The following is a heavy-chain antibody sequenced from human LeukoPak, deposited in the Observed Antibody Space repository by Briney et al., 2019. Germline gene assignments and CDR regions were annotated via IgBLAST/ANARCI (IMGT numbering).Heavy chain of an antibody. CDR1: GGTFSSYA. Sequence: SVKVSCKASGGTFSSYAISWVRQAPGQGLEWMGGIIPIFGTANYAQKFQGRVTITADESTSTAYMELSSLRSQDTAVYYCSRVGSGVFDYWGQGNLVTVSS. V-gene: IGHV1-69*13. J-gene: IGHJ4*02. D-gene: IGHD3-10*01. CDR2: IIPIFGTA. CDR3: SRVGSGVFDY.